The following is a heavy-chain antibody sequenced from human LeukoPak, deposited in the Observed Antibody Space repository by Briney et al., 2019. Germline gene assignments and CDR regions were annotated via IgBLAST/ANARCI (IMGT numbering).Heavy chain of an antibody. Sequence: ASVKVSCKASGYTFTSYAMHWVRQAPGQRLEWMGWINAGNGNTKYSQKFQGRVTITRDTSASTAYMELSSLRSEDTAVYYCARKKEGNYYDSSGYDGVDYWGQGTLVTVSS. CDR3: ARKKEGNYYDSSGYDGVDY. CDR1: GYTFTSYA. V-gene: IGHV1-3*01. J-gene: IGHJ4*02. CDR2: INAGNGNT. D-gene: IGHD3-22*01.